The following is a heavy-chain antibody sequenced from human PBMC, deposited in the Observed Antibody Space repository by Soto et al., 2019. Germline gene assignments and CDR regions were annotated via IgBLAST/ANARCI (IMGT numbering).Heavy chain of an antibody. CDR1: GYSFTSYW. D-gene: IGHD2-21*01. Sequence: PGQSLKFSCKGSGYSFTSYWISWVRQMPGKGLEWMERIDPSDSYTNYSPSFQGHVTISADKSISTAYLQWSSLKASDTAMYYCARQAVSPGCGDYYGTEVRGEGTTVNV. V-gene: IGHV5-10-1*01. J-gene: IGHJ6*02. CDR2: IDPSDSYT. CDR3: ARQAVSPGCGDYYGTEV.